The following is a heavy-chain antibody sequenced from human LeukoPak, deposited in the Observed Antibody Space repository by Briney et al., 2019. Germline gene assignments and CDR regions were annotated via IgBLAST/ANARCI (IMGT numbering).Heavy chain of an antibody. D-gene: IGHD2-15*01. CDR2: IYYSGST. CDR3: ARDLTEYCSGGSCYGHDY. CDR1: GGSISSSSYY. J-gene: IGHJ4*02. Sequence: SETLSLTCTVSGGSISSSSYYWGWIRQPLGKGLEWIGSIYYSGSTYYNPSLKSRVTISVDTSKNQFSLKLSSVTAADTAVYYCARDLTEYCSGGSCYGHDYWGQGTLVTVSS. V-gene: IGHV4-39*07.